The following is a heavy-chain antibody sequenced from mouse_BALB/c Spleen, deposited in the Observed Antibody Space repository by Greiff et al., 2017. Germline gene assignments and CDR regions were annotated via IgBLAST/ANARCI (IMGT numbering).Heavy chain of an antibody. V-gene: IGHV5-17*02. D-gene: IGHD4-1*01. Sequence: EVHLVESGGGLVQPGGSRKLSCAASGFTFSSFGMHWVRQAPEKGLEWVAYISSGSSTIYYADTVKGRFTISRDNPKNTLFLQMTSRRSEDTARYYCARSGLTGRSFDYWGQGTTLTVSS. CDR3: ARSGLTGRSFDY. CDR2: ISSGSSTI. CDR1: GFTFSSFG. J-gene: IGHJ2*01.